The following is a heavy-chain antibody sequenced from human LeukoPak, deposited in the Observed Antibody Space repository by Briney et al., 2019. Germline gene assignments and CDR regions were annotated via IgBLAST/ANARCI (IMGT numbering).Heavy chain of an antibody. D-gene: IGHD3-22*01. CDR3: ARGSGYYSDAFDI. CDR2: IYYSGST. Sequence: SETLSLTCTVSGVSISSYYWSWIRQPPGKGLEWIGYIYYSGSTNYNPSLKSRVTISVDTSKIQFSLKLSSVTAADTAVYYCARGSGYYSDAFDIWGQGTMVTVSS. CDR1: GVSISSYY. V-gene: IGHV4-59*12. J-gene: IGHJ3*02.